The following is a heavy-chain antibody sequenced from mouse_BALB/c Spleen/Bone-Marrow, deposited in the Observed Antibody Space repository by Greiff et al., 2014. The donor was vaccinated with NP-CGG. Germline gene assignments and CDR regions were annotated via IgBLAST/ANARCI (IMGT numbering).Heavy chain of an antibody. D-gene: IGHD2-4*01. CDR1: GYTFTSYW. CDR3: ARAYYDYDWFAY. V-gene: IGHV1-69*02. Sequence: LVESGVEFVKPGAPVKLSCKASGYTFTSYWMHWVKQRPGQGLEWIGEIDPSDSYTKYNQNFKGKATLTVDKSSSTAYMQLSSLTSEDSAVYYCARAYYDYDWFAYWGQGTLVTVSA. J-gene: IGHJ3*01. CDR2: IDPSDSYT.